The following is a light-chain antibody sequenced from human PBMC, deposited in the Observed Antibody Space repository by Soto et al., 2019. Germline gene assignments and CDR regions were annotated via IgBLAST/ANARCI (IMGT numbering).Light chain of an antibody. Sequence: DIQMTQSPSILTASVGDRVTITCRASQSISSWLAWYQQKPGKAPNLLIHKGCHLEGGVPSRFSGSGSGTGFTLTISSLQSGEFATFYCQHYNTYPWTFGQGTKVDIK. CDR1: QSISSW. CDR2: KGC. CDR3: QHYNTYPWT. J-gene: IGKJ1*01. V-gene: IGKV1-5*03.